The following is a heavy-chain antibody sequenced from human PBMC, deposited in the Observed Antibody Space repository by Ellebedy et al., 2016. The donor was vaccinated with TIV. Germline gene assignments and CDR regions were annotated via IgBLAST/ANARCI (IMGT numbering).Heavy chain of an antibody. V-gene: IGHV4-59*08. J-gene: IGHJ4*02. D-gene: IGHD2-21*01. Sequence: SETLSLTCSVSDSSISDYYWSWIRQPPGKGLEWIGHFYGSGTTDYKPSLKGRVPISADTSKNQFYLKLNSVTAAYTAVYFCARHIVVPTPGFEYWGQGILVTVSS. CDR1: DSSISDYY. CDR2: FYGSGTT. CDR3: ARHIVVPTPGFEY.